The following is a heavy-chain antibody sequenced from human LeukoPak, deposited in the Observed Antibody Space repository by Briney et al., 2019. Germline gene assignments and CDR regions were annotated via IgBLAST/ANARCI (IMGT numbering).Heavy chain of an antibody. Sequence: GRSLRLSCAASGFIFNNYDMHWVRQAPGKGLEWVAVIRYDGNYENYADSVKGRFTISRDISKNTLYLQMNSLRPEDTAVYCCARRIGSGWNFDYWGQGTLVTVSS. CDR2: IRYDGNYE. D-gene: IGHD6-19*01. CDR3: ARRIGSGWNFDY. CDR1: GFIFNNYD. V-gene: IGHV3-30*03. J-gene: IGHJ4*02.